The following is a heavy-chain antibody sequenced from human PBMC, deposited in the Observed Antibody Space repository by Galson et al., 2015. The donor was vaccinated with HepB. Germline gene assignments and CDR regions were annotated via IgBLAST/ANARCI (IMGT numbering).Heavy chain of an antibody. V-gene: IGHV3-21*01. CDR3: ARDLEHYYYYGMDV. J-gene: IGHJ6*02. CDR2: ISSSSSYI. CDR1: GFTFSSYS. D-gene: IGHD1/OR15-1a*01. Sequence: SLRLSCAASGFTFSSYSMNWVRQAPGKGLEWVSSISSSSSYIYYADSVKGRFTISRDNAKNSLYLQMNSLRAEDTAVYYCARDLEHYYYYGMDVWGQGTTVTVSS.